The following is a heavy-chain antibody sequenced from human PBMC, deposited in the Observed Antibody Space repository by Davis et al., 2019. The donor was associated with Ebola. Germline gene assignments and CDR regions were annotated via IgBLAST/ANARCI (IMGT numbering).Heavy chain of an antibody. V-gene: IGHV1-8*01. Sequence: AASVKVSCKASGYTFTSYDINWVRQATGQGLEWMGWMNPNSGNTGYAQKFQGRVTITRDTSASTAYMELSSLRSEDTAVYYCARDRVAAAGLWDYYYYGMDVWGQGTTVTVSS. J-gene: IGHJ6*02. CDR2: MNPNSGNT. CDR3: ARDRVAAAGLWDYYYYGMDV. CDR1: GYTFTSYD. D-gene: IGHD6-13*01.